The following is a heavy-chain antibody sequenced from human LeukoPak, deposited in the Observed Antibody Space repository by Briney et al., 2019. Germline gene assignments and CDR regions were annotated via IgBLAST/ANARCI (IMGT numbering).Heavy chain of an antibody. J-gene: IGHJ4*02. CDR1: GGSFSGYY. Sequence: SETLSLTCAVYGGSFSGYYWSWIRQPPGKGLEWIGEINHSGSTNYNPSLKSRVTISVDTSKNQFSLKLSSVTAAGTAVYYCARACYDFWSGYFDYWGQGTLVTVSS. CDR3: ARACYDFWSGYFDY. D-gene: IGHD3-3*01. V-gene: IGHV4-34*01. CDR2: INHSGST.